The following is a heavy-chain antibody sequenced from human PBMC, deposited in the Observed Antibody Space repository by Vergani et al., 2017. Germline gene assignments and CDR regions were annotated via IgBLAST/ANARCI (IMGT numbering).Heavy chain of an antibody. J-gene: IGHJ1*01. CDR3: TRHGRSGWAGYFQH. D-gene: IGHD6-19*01. CDR2: IYYTGTT. V-gene: IGHV4-39*01. CDR1: CVSIGSNSYY. Sequence: QLQLQESGPGLVKPSETLSLTCTVSCVSIGSNSYYWGWIRHPPGKGLEWIGTIYYTGTTYYNEAHKSRLTISVDTSKNQFSLNLTSVTAADTAVYYCTRHGRSGWAGYFQHWGQGTLVTASS.